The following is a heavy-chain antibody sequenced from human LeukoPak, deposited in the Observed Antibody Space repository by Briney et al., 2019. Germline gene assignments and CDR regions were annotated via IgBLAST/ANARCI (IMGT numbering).Heavy chain of an antibody. J-gene: IGHJ4*02. Sequence: PGGSLRLSCAASGFTFSSYAMSWVRQAPGKGLEWVSAISGSGGSTYYADSVKGRFTISRDNSKNTLYLQMNSLRAEDTAVYYCARERGRYSSFVGYFDYWGQGTLVTVSS. CDR3: ARERGRYSSFVGYFDY. D-gene: IGHD6-13*01. V-gene: IGHV3-23*01. CDR1: GFTFSSYA. CDR2: ISGSGGST.